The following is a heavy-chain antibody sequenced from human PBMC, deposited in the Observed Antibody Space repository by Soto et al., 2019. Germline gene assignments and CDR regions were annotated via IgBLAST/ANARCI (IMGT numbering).Heavy chain of an antibody. D-gene: IGHD1-1*01. Sequence: QVQLQESGPGLVKPSQTLSLTCSVSGVSLNSGGYYWSWISHHPGEGLEWIGYIYYTGHTFYNASLKSRVAMSLDTSKNQFSLKLSSVTAADTAVYYCARGSQLERDALDIWGQGTMVTVSS. CDR2: IYYTGHT. CDR3: ARGSQLERDALDI. V-gene: IGHV4-31*03. J-gene: IGHJ3*02. CDR1: GVSLNSGGYY.